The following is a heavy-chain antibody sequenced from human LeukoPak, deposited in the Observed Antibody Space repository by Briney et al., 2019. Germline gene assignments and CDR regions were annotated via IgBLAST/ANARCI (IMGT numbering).Heavy chain of an antibody. CDR3: ARARVVVAANPFDY. J-gene: IGHJ4*02. CDR1: GFTFSSYS. V-gene: IGHV3-21*01. Sequence: GGSLRLSCAASGFTFSSYSMNWVRQAPGKGLEWVSSISSSSNYIYYADSVKGRFTISRDNAKNSLYLQMNSLRAEDTAVYYCARARVVVAANPFDYWGQGTLVTVSS. CDR2: ISSSSNYI. D-gene: IGHD2-15*01.